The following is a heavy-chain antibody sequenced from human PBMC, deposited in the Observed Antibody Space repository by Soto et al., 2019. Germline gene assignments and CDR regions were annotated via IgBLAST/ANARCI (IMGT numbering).Heavy chain of an antibody. Sequence: SETLSLTCAVSGGSISSGGYSWSWIRQPPGRGLEWIGHIFYSGSTNYNPSLKSRVTISVDTSKNQFSLKLSSVTAADTALYYCARGPGDYGDYYFDCWGQGTLVTVSS. CDR1: GGSISSGGYS. V-gene: IGHV4-61*08. D-gene: IGHD4-17*01. J-gene: IGHJ4*02. CDR3: ARGPGDYGDYYFDC. CDR2: IFYSGST.